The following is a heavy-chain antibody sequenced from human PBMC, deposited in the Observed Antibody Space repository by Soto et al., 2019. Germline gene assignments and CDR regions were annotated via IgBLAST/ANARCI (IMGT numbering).Heavy chain of an antibody. D-gene: IGHD6-19*01. CDR2: IIPILGIA. V-gene: IGHV1-69*02. J-gene: IGHJ5*02. CDR1: GGTFSSCT. Sequence: SVKVSCKASGGTFSSCTISWVRQALGQGLEWMGRIIPILGIANYAQKFQGRVTITADKSTSTAYMELSSLRSEDTAVYYCARSPFSGVIRWFDPWGQGTLVTVSS. CDR3: ARSPFSGVIRWFDP.